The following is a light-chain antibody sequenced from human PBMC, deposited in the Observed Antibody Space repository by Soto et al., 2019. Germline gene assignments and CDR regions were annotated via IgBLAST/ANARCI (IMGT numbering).Light chain of an antibody. V-gene: IGLV2-14*01. CDR2: EVS. CDR3: SSHTSSSTVI. J-gene: IGLJ2*01. Sequence: QSALTQPASVSGSPGQSITISCTGTSSDVGGYNYVSWYQQHPGKAPKLMIYEVSNRPSGVSNRFSGSKSGNTASLTISGRQAEDEADYYCSSHTSSSTVIFGGGTKLTVL. CDR1: SSDVGGYNY.